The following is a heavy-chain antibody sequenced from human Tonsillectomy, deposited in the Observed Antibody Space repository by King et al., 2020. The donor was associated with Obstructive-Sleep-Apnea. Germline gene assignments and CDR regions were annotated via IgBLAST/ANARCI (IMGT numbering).Heavy chain of an antibody. Sequence: VQLVESGGGVVQPGGSLRLSCAASGFTFNTYWLHWVRQAPGKGLVWGSRIYNVWSTKKYADSVKGRFTISRSNAKNTLYLQVNSLMAEDTAVYYCGRGASGFYIDFWGQGTLVTVSS. D-gene: IGHD3-3*01. CDR2: IYNVWSTK. CDR3: GRGASGFYIDF. CDR1: GFTFNTYW. J-gene: IGHJ4*02. V-gene: IGHV3-74*01.